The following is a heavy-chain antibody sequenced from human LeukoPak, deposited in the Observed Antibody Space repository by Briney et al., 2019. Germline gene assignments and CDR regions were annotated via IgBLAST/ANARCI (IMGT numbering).Heavy chain of an antibody. Sequence: GESLKISCKGSGYNFTSYWIGWGRQLPGKGPEWMGIIYPGDSDTRYSPSLQGQVTISADKSTSTPYLQWSSLKASDTAMYYCARLPYYYGSRSYRGFDYWGQGTLVTVSS. CDR3: ARLPYYYGSRSYRGFDY. V-gene: IGHV5-51*01. D-gene: IGHD3-10*01. J-gene: IGHJ4*02. CDR2: IYPGDSDT. CDR1: GYNFTSYW.